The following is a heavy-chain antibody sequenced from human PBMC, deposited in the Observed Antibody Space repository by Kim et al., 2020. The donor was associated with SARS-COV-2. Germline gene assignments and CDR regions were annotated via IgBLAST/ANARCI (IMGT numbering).Heavy chain of an antibody. CDR2: IKSKTDGGTT. CDR3: TTDISGSYYPFDY. CDR1: GFTFSNAW. V-gene: IGHV3-15*01. D-gene: IGHD1-26*01. Sequence: GGSLRLSYAASGFTFSNAWMSWVRQAPGKGLEWVGRIKSKTDGGTTDYAAPVKGRFTISRDDSKNTLYLQMNSLKTEDTAVYYCTTDISGSYYPFDYWGQGTLVTVSS. J-gene: IGHJ4*02.